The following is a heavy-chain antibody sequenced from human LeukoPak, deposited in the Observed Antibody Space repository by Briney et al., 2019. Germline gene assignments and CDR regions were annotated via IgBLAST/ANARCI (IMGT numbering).Heavy chain of an antibody. J-gene: IGHJ4*02. V-gene: IGHV3-21*01. Sequence: GGSLRLSCAASGFTFSSYSMNWVRQAPGKGLEWVSSISSSSSHTYYADSLGGRFTISRDNAKNSLYLQMNSLRVEDTAVYHCARTSTGFDYWGQGTLVTVSS. CDR1: GFTFSSYS. D-gene: IGHD2-8*02. CDR3: ARTSTGFDY. CDR2: ISSSSSHT.